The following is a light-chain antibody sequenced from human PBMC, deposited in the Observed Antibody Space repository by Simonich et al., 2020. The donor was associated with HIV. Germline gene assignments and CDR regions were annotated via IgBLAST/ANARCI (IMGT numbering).Light chain of an antibody. V-gene: IGKV3-20*01. J-gene: IGKJ1*01. CDR1: QSVSSSY. CDR2: GAS. Sequence: EIVLTQSPGTLSLSPGERTTLSCRASQSVSSSYLVWYQQKPGQAPRLLIYGASSRATGIPERFSGSGSGTDFTLTISRLEPEDFAVYYCQQYGSSPSWTFGQGTKVEIK. CDR3: QQYGSSPSWT.